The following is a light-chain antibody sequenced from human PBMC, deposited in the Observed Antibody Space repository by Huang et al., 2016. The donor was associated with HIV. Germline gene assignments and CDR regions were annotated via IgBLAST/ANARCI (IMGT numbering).Light chain of an antibody. CDR1: QNVSSN. J-gene: IGKJ1*01. CDR3: QQYNNWPL. CDR2: GAS. Sequence: EIVMTQSPATLSVSPGERATLSCRASQNVSSNLAWYQQKPGQAPRLLIYGASTRATGIPDRFSGSGSGTEFTLTISSLQSEDFAVYYCQQYNNWPLFGQGTKVEI. V-gene: IGKV3-15*01.